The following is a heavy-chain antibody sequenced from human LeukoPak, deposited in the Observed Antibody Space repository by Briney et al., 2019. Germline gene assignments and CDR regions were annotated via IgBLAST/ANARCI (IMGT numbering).Heavy chain of an antibody. J-gene: IGHJ5*02. CDR3: ATGPTWLDH. Sequence: PSETLSLTCTASGGSISTSYWNWIRQPAGKGLEWIGRIDTSGTTNHNPSLRGRVTMSVDTSKNHFSLNLSSVTAADTAVYYCATGPTWLDHWGQGTLVTVSS. V-gene: IGHV4-4*07. CDR1: GGSISTSY. CDR2: IDTSGTT.